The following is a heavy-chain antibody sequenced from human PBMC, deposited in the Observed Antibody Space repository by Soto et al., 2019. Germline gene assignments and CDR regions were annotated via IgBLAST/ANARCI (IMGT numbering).Heavy chain of an antibody. CDR3: ARSQGSSTSLEIYYYYYGMDV. J-gene: IGHJ6*02. D-gene: IGHD2-2*01. Sequence: QVQLVQSGAEVKKPGSSVKVSCKASGGTFGSYASSWVRQAPGQGLEWMGGIIPIPGTANYAQKFQGRVTIAADESTSTAYMELSSLRSEDTAVYYCARSQGSSTSLEIYYYYYGMDVWGQGTTVTVSS. CDR2: IIPIPGTA. CDR1: GGTFGSYA. V-gene: IGHV1-69*01.